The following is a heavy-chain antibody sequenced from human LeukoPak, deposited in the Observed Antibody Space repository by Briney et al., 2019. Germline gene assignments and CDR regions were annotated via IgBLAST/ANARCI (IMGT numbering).Heavy chain of an antibody. V-gene: IGHV4-34*01. CDR2: INHSGST. CDR1: GGSFSGYY. J-gene: IGHJ6*02. CDR3: ARDGAYYDILTGYYLPYYYHGMDV. D-gene: IGHD3-9*01. Sequence: SETLSLTCAVYGGSFSGYYWSWIRQPPGKGLEWIGEINHSGSTNYNPSLKSRVTISVDTSKNQFSLKLSSVTAADTAVYYCARDGAYYDILTGYYLPYYYHGMDVWGQGTTVTVSS.